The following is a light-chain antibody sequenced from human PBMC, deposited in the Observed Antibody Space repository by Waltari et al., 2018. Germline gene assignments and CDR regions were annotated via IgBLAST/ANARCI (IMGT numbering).Light chain of an antibody. J-gene: IGKJ4*01. Sequence: EIVMTQSPATLSVSPGERATLSCRASQSVDSHVAWYKQEPGKAPRLLIYVASTRATDIPTRCSGSGSGTEFTLTISSLQSEDSGVYYCQHYENWPHTFGGGTKVEIK. V-gene: IGKV3-15*01. CDR2: VAS. CDR1: QSVDSH. CDR3: QHYENWPHT.